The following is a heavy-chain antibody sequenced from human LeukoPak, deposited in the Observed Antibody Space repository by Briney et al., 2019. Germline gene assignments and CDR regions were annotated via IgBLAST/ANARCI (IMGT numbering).Heavy chain of an antibody. V-gene: IGHV3-9*01. Sequence: PGGSLRLSCAASGCTFDDYAMHWVRQAPGKGLEWVSGISWNSGSIGYADSVKGRFTISRDNAKNSLYLQMNSLRAEDTALYYCAKDNRTEGYFDLWGRGTLVTVSS. CDR2: ISWNSGSI. CDR1: GCTFDDYA. CDR3: AKDNRTEGYFDL. J-gene: IGHJ2*01.